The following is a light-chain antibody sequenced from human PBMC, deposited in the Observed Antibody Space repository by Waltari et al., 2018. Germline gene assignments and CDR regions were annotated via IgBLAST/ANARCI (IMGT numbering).Light chain of an antibody. J-gene: IGLJ2*01. Sequence: QSALTQPASVSGSPGQSITIPCTGSSSDVGTHNLFSWYQQCPGKAPKLMIYEGSKRPSGVPHRFSGSKSGNMASLTISGLQAEDEGDYYCCAYGGSNSLIFGGGTKLTVL. CDR3: CAYGGSNSLI. CDR1: SSDVGTHNL. CDR2: EGS. V-gene: IGLV2-23*01.